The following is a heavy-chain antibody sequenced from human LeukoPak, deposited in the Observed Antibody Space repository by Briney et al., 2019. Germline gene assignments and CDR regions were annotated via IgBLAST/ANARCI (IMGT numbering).Heavy chain of an antibody. V-gene: IGHV4-34*01. CDR2: INHSGST. CDR3: ASRLYRGYSGYDRNWFDP. Sequence: SETLSLTCAVYGGSFSGYYWSWIRQPPGKGLEWIGEINHSGSTNYNPSLKSRVTISVDTSKNQFSLKLSSVTAADTAVYYCASRLYRGYSGYDRNWFDPWGQGTLVTVSS. D-gene: IGHD5-12*01. J-gene: IGHJ5*02. CDR1: GGSFSGYY.